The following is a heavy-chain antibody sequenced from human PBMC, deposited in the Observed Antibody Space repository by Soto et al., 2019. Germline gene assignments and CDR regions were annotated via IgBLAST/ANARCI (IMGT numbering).Heavy chain of an antibody. J-gene: IGHJ4*02. CDR3: TRDAINNGAYHDISLY. V-gene: IGHV3-30-3*01. Sequence: QVQLVESGGGVVQPGRSLRLSCAASGFTFISYTMHWVRQAPGKGLEWVAGITCDGSKNFYADSVKGRFTISRDNSKNTRNVQRNSLRGENTAVYNCTRDAINNGAYHDISLYWGQGPLVTV. CDR2: ITCDGSKN. D-gene: IGHD4-17*01. CDR1: GFTFISYT.